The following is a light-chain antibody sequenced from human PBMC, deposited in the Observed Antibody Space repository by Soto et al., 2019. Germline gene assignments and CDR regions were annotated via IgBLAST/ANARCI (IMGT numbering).Light chain of an antibody. CDR3: QQRSNWPLLT. V-gene: IGKV3D-20*02. J-gene: IGKJ5*01. Sequence: EFVLTQSPGTLSLSPGERATLSCRASQSVSSNYLAWYQQKPGQAPRLLIFGASTRATGIPDRFSGSGSGTEFTLTISSLQSEDFAVYYCQQRSNWPLLTFGQVTRLAIK. CDR1: QSVSSNY. CDR2: GAS.